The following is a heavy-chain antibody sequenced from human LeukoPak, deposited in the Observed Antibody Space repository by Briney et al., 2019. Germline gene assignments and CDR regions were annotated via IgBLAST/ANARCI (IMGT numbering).Heavy chain of an antibody. CDR3: TTDRDYVSSGWSSYAFDI. CDR2: ISSSSSYI. J-gene: IGHJ3*02. Sequence: KPGGSLRLSCAASGFTLSSYSMNWVRQAPGKGLEWVSSISSSSSYIYYADSVKGRFTISRDNAKNSLYLQMNSLRAEDTAVYYCTTDRDYVSSGWSSYAFDIWGQGTMVTVSS. V-gene: IGHV3-21*01. CDR1: GFTLSSYS. D-gene: IGHD6-19*01.